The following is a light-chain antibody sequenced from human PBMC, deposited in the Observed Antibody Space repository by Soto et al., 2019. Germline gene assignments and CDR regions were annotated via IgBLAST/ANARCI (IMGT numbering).Light chain of an antibody. CDR3: QQLTSYPRST. V-gene: IGKV1-9*01. CDR2: AAS. Sequence: IHMTQSPSSLSASVGGRVTIAGGSSQSISIYLNWYQQRPGKAPKLLIYAASSLQGGVPSRFSGSGSGTEFTLTISSLQPEDFATYHCQQLTSYPRSTFGQGTRLEIK. J-gene: IGKJ5*01. CDR1: QSISIY.